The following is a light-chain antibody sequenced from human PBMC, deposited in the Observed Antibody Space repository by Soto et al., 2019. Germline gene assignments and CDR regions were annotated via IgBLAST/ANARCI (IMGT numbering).Light chain of an antibody. CDR2: EVS. Sequence: QSALTQPASVSGSPGQSITTSCTGTSSDVGSYNLVSWYQQHPGKAPKLMICEVSKRPSGVSNRFSGSKSGNTASLTISGLQAEDEADYYCCSYAGSSTVFGTGTKVTVL. CDR1: SSDVGSYNL. V-gene: IGLV2-23*02. J-gene: IGLJ1*01. CDR3: CSYAGSSTV.